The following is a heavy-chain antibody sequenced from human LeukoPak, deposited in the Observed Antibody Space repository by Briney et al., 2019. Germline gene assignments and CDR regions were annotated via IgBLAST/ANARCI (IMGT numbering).Heavy chain of an antibody. D-gene: IGHD1-14*01. CDR3: ARDLLGTLVGPRYNAFDI. Sequence: GGSLRLSCAASGFTFSSYWMSWVRQAPGKGLEWVANLNQDGSETHYVDSVKGRFTISRDNAKRSLYLQMNSLRAEDTAVYYCARDLLGTLVGPRYNAFDIWGQGTEVTVSS. J-gene: IGHJ3*02. CDR2: LNQDGSET. CDR1: GFTFSSYW. V-gene: IGHV3-7*05.